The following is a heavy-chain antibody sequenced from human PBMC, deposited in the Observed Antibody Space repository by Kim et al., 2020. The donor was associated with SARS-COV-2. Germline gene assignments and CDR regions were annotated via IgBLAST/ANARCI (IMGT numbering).Heavy chain of an antibody. J-gene: IGHJ6*03. CDR1: GFSFSSSA. CDR2: IWCNGSSK. D-gene: IGHD2-15*01. V-gene: IGHV3-33*06. Sequence: GGSLRLSCAASGFSFSSSAMHWVRQAPGKGLEWVAVIWCNGSSKYYADSVKGRFTFSRDNYKNTLYVQLNSLSAKDTDADYCSKTGYPGNEYSMDV. CDR3: SKTGYPGNEYSMDV.